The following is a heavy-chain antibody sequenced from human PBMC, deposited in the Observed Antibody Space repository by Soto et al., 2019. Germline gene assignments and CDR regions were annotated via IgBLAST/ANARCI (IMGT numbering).Heavy chain of an antibody. CDR2: IYWNDDK. V-gene: IGHV2-5*01. CDR1: GFALSTSGVG. J-gene: IGHJ4*02. Sequence: QITLKESAPTLVKPTQTLTLTCTFSGFALSTSGVGVGWIRQPPGKALEWLALIYWNDDKRYSPSLKSRLNTTKDTSKNQVVLTVTNMDPVDTATYYCAHPQRGIAAFYFDYWGQGTLVTVSS. CDR3: AHPQRGIAAFYFDY. D-gene: IGHD6-13*01.